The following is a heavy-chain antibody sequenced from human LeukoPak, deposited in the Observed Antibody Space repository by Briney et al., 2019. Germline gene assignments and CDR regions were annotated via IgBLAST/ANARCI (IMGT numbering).Heavy chain of an antibody. CDR1: GASISSYY. CDR2: IYYIGTT. J-gene: IGHJ4*02. CDR3: ARDRGSSWYDY. Sequence: PSETLSLTCTVSGASISSYYLTWIRQPPGKGLEWIGYIYYIGTTNYNPSLKSRVTISVDTSKNQFSLKLSSVIAADTAVYYCARDRGSSWYDYWGQGTLVTVSS. D-gene: IGHD6-13*01. V-gene: IGHV4-59*01.